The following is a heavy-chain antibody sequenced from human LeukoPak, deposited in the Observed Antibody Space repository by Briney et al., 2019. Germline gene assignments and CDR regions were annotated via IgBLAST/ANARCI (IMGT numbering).Heavy chain of an antibody. D-gene: IGHD5-18*01. J-gene: IGHJ6*03. CDR2: ISSSSSTI. V-gene: IGHV3-48*01. CDR1: GFTFNSYH. CDR3: ARAGGYSYGPYYYMDV. Sequence: GGSLRLSCAASGFTFNSYHMNWVRQAPGKGLEWVSYISSSSSTIYYADSVTGRFTISRDNAKNSVYLQMNSLRAEDTAVYYCARAGGYSYGPYYYMDVWGKGTTVTVSS.